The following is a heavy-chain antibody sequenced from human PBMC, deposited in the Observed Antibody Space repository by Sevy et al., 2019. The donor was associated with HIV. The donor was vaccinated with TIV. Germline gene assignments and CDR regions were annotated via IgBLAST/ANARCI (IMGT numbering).Heavy chain of an antibody. CDR3: ATDVWRSLGN. Sequence: GGSLRLSCAASGFTFSAYWMSWVRQAPGKGLEWVANLNQDGSEKYPVDSVKGRFTISRDNAKKSLYLQMNSLRVEDTAIYCCATDVWRSLGNWGRGTVVTVSS. D-gene: IGHD1-1*01. CDR2: LNQDGSEK. CDR1: GFTFSAYW. V-gene: IGHV3-7*01. J-gene: IGHJ1*01.